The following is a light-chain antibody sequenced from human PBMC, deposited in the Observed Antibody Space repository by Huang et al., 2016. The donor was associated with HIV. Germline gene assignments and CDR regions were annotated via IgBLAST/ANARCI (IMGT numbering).Light chain of an antibody. CDR1: QSVRSY. V-gene: IGKV3-11*01. J-gene: IGKJ4*01. Sequence: EIVLTQSPATLSLSPGERATLSCRASQSVRSYLAWYQQKPGQAPRLLSYDASNRATVIPARFSGSGSGTDFTLTISNLQSEDFAVYYCQQRSAWPLTFGGGTKVEI. CDR2: DAS. CDR3: QQRSAWPLT.